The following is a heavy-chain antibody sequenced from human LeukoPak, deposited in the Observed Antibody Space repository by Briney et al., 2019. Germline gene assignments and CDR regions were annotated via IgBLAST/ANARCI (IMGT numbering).Heavy chain of an antibody. Sequence: GGPVRLSCSASGFPFSSYAMHWARQAPGKGLEYVSAISDSGGSTYYADSADGRFTISRDNSKNTLYLQMSSLRAEDTAVYFCVRGYSFGPYGMDVWGQGTMVTVSS. CDR1: GFPFSSYA. V-gene: IGHV3-64D*09. D-gene: IGHD2-15*01. J-gene: IGHJ6*02. CDR2: ISDSGGST. CDR3: VRGYSFGPYGMDV.